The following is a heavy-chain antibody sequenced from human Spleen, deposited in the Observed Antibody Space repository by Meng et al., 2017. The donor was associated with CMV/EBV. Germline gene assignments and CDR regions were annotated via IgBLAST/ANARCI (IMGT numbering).Heavy chain of an antibody. CDR1: GFNFNDAW. J-gene: IGHJ3*02. Sequence: GESLKISCAASGFNFNDAWMSWVRQAPGKGLGWIGLAKNKAYGGAIDYAALVKGRFIISRDDSRNTLYLQMNSLKAEDTAVYYCARVDNNGNAFDIWGQGAMVTVSS. CDR2: AKNKAYGGAI. V-gene: IGHV3-15*01. CDR3: ARVDNNGNAFDI. D-gene: IGHD1-14*01.